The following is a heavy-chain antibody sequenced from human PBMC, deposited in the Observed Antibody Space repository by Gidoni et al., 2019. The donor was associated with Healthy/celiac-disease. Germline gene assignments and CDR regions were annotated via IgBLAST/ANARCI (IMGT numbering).Heavy chain of an antibody. CDR2: IYYRGST. CDR1: GGSVRSGSYY. V-gene: IGHV4-61*01. D-gene: IGHD3-9*01. CDR3: ASWATDYDILTGYPRGWYFDL. Sequence: QVQLQGSGPGLVKPSETLSLTCTVSGGSVRSGSYYCSWIRQPPGKGLEWIGYIYYRGSTNYTPPLKSRVTISVDTSKNQFSRKRSSVTAADTAVYYCASWATDYDILTGYPRGWYFDLWGRGTLVTVSS. J-gene: IGHJ2*01.